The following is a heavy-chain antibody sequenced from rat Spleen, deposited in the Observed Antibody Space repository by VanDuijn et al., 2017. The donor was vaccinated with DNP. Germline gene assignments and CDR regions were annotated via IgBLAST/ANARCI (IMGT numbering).Heavy chain of an antibody. V-gene: IGHV5-22*01. Sequence: EVQLMESGGGLVQPGRSLKLSCAASGFTFSDYYMAWVRQAPTKGLEWVAYIGSDGYAPYYGDSVKGRFTISRDNAKSTLYLQMNSLRSEDMATYYCIRWNSGHFDYWGQGVMVTVSS. CDR2: IGSDGYAP. D-gene: IGHD4-3*01. CDR1: GFTFSDYY. CDR3: IRWNSGHFDY. J-gene: IGHJ2*01.